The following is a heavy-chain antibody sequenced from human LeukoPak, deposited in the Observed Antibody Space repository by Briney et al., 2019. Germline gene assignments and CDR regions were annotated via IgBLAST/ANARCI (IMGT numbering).Heavy chain of an antibody. J-gene: IGHJ4*02. CDR1: GGSISSGGYY. V-gene: IGHV4-34*01. CDR2: INHSGST. D-gene: IGHD5-18*01. CDR3: ARGGIQLWAYYFDY. Sequence: SETLSLTCAVSGGSISSGGYYWSWIRQPPGKGLEWIGEINHSGSTNYNPSLKSRVTISVDTSKNQLSLKLSSVTAADTAVYYCARGGIQLWAYYFDYWGQGTLVTVSS.